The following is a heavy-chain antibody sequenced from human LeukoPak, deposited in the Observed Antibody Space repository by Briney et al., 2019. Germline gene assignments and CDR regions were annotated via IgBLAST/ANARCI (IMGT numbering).Heavy chain of an antibody. CDR3: ARGGRVGATHYYYGMDV. J-gene: IGHJ6*02. V-gene: IGHV1-69*13. CDR1: GGTFSSYA. D-gene: IGHD1-26*01. CDR2: IIPIFGTA. Sequence: ASVKVSCTASGGTFSSYAISWVRQAPGQGLEWMGGIIPIFGTANYAQKFQGRVTITADESTSTAYMELSSLRSEDTAVYYCARGGRVGATHYYYGMDVWGQGTTVTVSS.